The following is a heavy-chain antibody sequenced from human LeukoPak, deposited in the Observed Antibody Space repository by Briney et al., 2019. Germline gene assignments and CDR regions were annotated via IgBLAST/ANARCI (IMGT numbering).Heavy chain of an antibody. CDR1: GGSISSGPYF. CDR3: ARLKYYYDSSGYYYFDY. V-gene: IGHV4-30-4*07. CDR2: IYYSGST. J-gene: IGHJ4*02. D-gene: IGHD3-22*01. Sequence: PSQTLSLTCSVSGGSISSGPYFWSWIRQSPGQGLEWIGYIYYSGSTNYNPSLKSRVTISVDTSKNQFSLKLSSVTAADTAVYYCARLKYYYDSSGYYYFDYWGQGTLVTVSS.